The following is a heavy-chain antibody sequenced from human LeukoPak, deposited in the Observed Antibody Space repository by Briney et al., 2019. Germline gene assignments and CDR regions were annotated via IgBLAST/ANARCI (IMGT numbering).Heavy chain of an antibody. J-gene: IGHJ4*02. Sequence: SETLSLTCTVSGGSISSYYWSWIRQPPGKGLEWIGYIYYSGSTNYNPSLKSRVTISVDTSKNQFSLKLSSVTAADTAVYYCARLIRYFDWFPFDYWGQGTLVTVPS. CDR3: ARLIRYFDWFPFDY. CDR2: IYYSGST. V-gene: IGHV4-59*08. D-gene: IGHD3-9*01. CDR1: GGSISSYY.